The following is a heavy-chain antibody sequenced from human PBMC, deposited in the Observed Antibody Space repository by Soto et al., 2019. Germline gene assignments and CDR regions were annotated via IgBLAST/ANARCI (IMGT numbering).Heavy chain of an antibody. D-gene: IGHD3-22*01. CDR2: IYSGGST. V-gene: IGHV3-66*01. J-gene: IGHJ6*02. Sequence: GGSLRLSCAASGFTVSSNYMSWVRQAPGKGLEWVSVIYSGGSTYYADSVKGRFTISRDNSKNTLYLQMNSLRAEDTAVYYCARTYYYDISGYYGMDVWGQGTTVTVSS. CDR1: GFTVSSNY. CDR3: ARTYYYDISGYYGMDV.